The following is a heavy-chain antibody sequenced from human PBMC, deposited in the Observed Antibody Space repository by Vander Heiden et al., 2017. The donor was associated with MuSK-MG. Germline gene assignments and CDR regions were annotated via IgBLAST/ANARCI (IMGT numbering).Heavy chain of an antibody. CDR2: IYYSGST. J-gene: IGHJ3*02. CDR1: GGSISSSSYY. Sequence: QLQLQESGPGLVKPSETLSLTCTVSGGSISSSSYYWGWIRQPPGKGLECIGSIYYSGSTYYNPSLKSRVTISVDTSKNQFSLKLSSVTAADTAVYYCARRPHDHFWGGWGSNAFDIWGQGTMVTVSS. CDR3: ARRPHDHFWGGWGSNAFDI. V-gene: IGHV4-39*01. D-gene: IGHD3-3*02.